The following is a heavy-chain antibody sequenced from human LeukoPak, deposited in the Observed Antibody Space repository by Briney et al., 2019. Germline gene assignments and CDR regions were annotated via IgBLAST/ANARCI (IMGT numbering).Heavy chain of an antibody. D-gene: IGHD6-13*01. CDR3: ASSQGYSSSWDLTYFDY. CDR2: SYSRGST. V-gene: IGHV3-53*01. CDR1: GFTVSSDY. J-gene: IGHJ4*02. Sequence: GALRLSWAASGFTVSSDYMSWVRQAPGKGLGWGAVSYSRGSTYYADSVKGRFTISRDNSKNTLYLQMNSLRAEDTAVYYCASSQGYSSSWDLTYFDYWGQGTLVTVSS.